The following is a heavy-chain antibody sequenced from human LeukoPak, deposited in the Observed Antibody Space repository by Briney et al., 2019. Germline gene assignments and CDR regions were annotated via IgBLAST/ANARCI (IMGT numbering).Heavy chain of an antibody. CDR2: IIPIFGTA. CDR1: GGTFSSYA. J-gene: IGHJ5*02. Sequence: ASVKVSCKASGGTFSSYAISWVRQAPGQGLEWMGGIIPIFGTANYAQKFQGRVTITADESTSTAYMELSSLRSEDTAVYYCASGGNHPTYDILIGYQRFDPWGQGTLVTVSS. V-gene: IGHV1-69*13. CDR3: ASGGNHPTYDILIGYQRFDP. D-gene: IGHD3-9*01.